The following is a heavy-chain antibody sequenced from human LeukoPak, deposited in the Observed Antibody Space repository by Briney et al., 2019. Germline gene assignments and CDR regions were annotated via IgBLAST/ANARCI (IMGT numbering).Heavy chain of an antibody. CDR3: ATEGDGQGVRRNDSSGFG. CDR2: FDPEDGET. D-gene: IGHD3-22*01. J-gene: IGHJ4*02. V-gene: IGHV1-24*01. CDR1: GYTLTELS. Sequence: ASVKVSCKVSGYTLTELSMHWVRQAPGKGLEWMGGFDPEDGETIYAQKFQGRVTMTEDTSTDTAYMELSSLRSEDTAVYYCATEGDGQGVRRNDSSGFGWGQGTLVTVSS.